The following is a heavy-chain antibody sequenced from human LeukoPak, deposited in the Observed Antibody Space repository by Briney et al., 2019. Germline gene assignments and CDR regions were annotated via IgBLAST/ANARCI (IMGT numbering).Heavy chain of an antibody. D-gene: IGHD3-10*01. CDR2: MRQDGGEI. CDR3: ARDGFVKTGSGSYYNFFQF. V-gene: IGHV3-7*03. CDR1: GFTFSSYW. Sequence: GGSLRLSCAASGFTFSSYWMSWVRQAPGKGLEWVANMRQDGGEIYYVDSVKGRFTISRDNAKNSLHLEMNSLRAEDTAVYYCARDGFVKTGSGSYYNFFQFWGQGTLVTVSS. J-gene: IGHJ1*01.